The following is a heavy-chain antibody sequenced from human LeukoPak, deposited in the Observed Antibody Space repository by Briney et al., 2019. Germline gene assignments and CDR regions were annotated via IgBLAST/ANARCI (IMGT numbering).Heavy chain of an antibody. Sequence: SETLSLTCAVYGGSFSGYYWSWIRQPPGKGLEWIGEINHSGSTNYNPSLKSRVTISVDTSKNQFSLKLSSVTAADTAVYYCARALYSGSYPQFDPWGQGTLVTVSS. V-gene: IGHV4-34*01. D-gene: IGHD1-26*01. CDR3: ARALYSGSYPQFDP. CDR2: INHSGST. CDR1: GGSFSGYY. J-gene: IGHJ5*02.